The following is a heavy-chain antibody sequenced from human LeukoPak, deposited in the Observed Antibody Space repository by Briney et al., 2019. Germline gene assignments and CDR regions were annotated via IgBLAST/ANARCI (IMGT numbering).Heavy chain of an antibody. D-gene: IGHD3-22*01. CDR3: ARHTYYYDSSGSNYFDY. Sequence: GESLKISCKGSGYSFTSYWIGWVRQMPGKGLEWMGIIYPGDSDTRYSPSFQGQVTISADKSISTAYLQWSSLKASDTAMYYCARHTYYYDSSGSNYFDYWGQGTLVTVSS. J-gene: IGHJ4*02. V-gene: IGHV5-51*01. CDR1: GYSFTSYW. CDR2: IYPGDSDT.